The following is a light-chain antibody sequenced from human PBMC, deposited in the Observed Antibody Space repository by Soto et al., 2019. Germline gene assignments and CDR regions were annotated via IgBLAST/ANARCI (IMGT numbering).Light chain of an antibody. J-gene: IGLJ1*01. CDR1: SSDIGSYNS. Sequence: QSALTQPASVSGSPGQSVTISCTGTSSDIGSYNSVCWHQQHPGRAPKLMIYDVSSRASGIPDRFSASKSGNTASLTISGLQAGDEADYFCSSSTSSSTYVFGTGTKLTVL. CDR2: DVS. V-gene: IGLV2-14*03. CDR3: SSSTSSSTYV.